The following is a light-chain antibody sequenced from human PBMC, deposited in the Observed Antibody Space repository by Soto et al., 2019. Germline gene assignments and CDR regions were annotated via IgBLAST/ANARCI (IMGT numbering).Light chain of an antibody. CDR3: QQYNDFPLS. Sequence: DVQMTQSPSTLSASVGDRVTITCRASHSIGGSLAWYQQKPGKAPKLLIYGASSLDIGVPSRFSGRGSETDFCLTIINQLFDYFAIYYCQQYNDFPLSFGGGTSLE. J-gene: IGKJ4*01. CDR2: GAS. V-gene: IGKV1-5*03. CDR1: HSIGGS.